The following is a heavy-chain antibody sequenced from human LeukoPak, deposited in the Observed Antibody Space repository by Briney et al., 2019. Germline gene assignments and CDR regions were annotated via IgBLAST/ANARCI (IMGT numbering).Heavy chain of an antibody. V-gene: IGHV1-18*01. CDR1: GYTFTSYG. Sequence: ASVKVSCTASGYTFTSYGISWVRQAPGQGLEWMGWISAYNGNTNYAQKLQGRVTMTTDTSTSTAYMELRSLRSDDTAVYYCAREGDFLGYSIALFDYWGQGTLVTVSS. D-gene: IGHD2-21*01. CDR3: AREGDFLGYSIALFDY. CDR2: ISAYNGNT. J-gene: IGHJ4*02.